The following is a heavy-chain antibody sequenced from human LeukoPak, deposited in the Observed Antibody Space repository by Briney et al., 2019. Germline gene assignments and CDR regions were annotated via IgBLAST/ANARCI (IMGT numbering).Heavy chain of an antibody. V-gene: IGHV1-69*04. CDR3: ARDPPNYYDSSGYYSTLDY. D-gene: IGHD3-22*01. J-gene: IGHJ4*02. Sequence: ASVKVSCKASGGTFSSYAISWVRQAPGQGLEWMGRIIPILGIANYAQKFQGRVTITADKSTSTAYMELSSLRSEDTAVYYCARDPPNYYDSSGYYSTLDYWGQGTLVTASS. CDR2: IIPILGIA. CDR1: GGTFSSYA.